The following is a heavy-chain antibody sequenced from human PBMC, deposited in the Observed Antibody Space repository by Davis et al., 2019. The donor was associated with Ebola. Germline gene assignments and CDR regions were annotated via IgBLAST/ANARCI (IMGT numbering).Heavy chain of an antibody. J-gene: IGHJ4*02. CDR3: ARGSPVVVVAAMLRGAPDY. Sequence: MPSETLSLTCAVYGGSFSGYYWSWIRQPPGKGLEWIGEINHSGSTNYNPSLKSRVTIPVDTSKTQFSLKLSSVTAADTAVYYCARGSPVVVVAAMLRGAPDYWGQGTLVTVSS. D-gene: IGHD2-15*01. CDR1: GGSFSGYY. CDR2: INHSGST. V-gene: IGHV4-34*01.